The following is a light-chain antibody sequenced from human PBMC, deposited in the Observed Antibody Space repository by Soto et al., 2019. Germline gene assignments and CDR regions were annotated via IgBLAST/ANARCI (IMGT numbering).Light chain of an antibody. J-gene: IGKJ2*01. Sequence: DIQMTQSPSSLSASVGDRVTITCRASQAIRNDLAWFQQKPGKAPKRLIYAASSLQGGVPSRFSGSGAGKDFTLTISSLQPEDFATYYCLQHNSYPFTFGQGTELDIK. CDR1: QAIRND. V-gene: IGKV1-17*01. CDR3: LQHNSYPFT. CDR2: AAS.